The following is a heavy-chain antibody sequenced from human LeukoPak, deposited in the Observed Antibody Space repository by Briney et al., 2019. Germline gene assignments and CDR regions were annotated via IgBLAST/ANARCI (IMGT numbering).Heavy chain of an antibody. V-gene: IGHV1-69*05. CDR1: GGTFSSYA. Sequence: SVKVSCKASGGTFSSYAISWVRQAPGQGLEWMGGIIPIFGTANYAQKFQGRVTITTDESTSTAYMELSSLRSEDTAVYYCAREVSVTSPLPYFDYWGQGTLVTVSS. J-gene: IGHJ4*02. CDR2: IIPIFGTA. CDR3: AREVSVTSPLPYFDY. D-gene: IGHD4-11*01.